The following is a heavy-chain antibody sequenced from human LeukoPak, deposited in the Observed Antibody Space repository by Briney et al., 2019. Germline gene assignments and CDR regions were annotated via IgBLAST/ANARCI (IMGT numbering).Heavy chain of an antibody. J-gene: IGHJ6*03. D-gene: IGHD6-13*01. CDR3: ARVRGAIAAAGSHYYYMDV. CDR2: TYYRSKWYN. CDR1: VDSVSINTAA. V-gene: IGHV6-1*01. Sequence: SQTLSLTSAISVDSVSINTAAWNSASQSRSGGLEWLGRTYYRSKWYNDYAVSVKSRITINPATSKNQFSLQLNSVTPEDAAVYYCARVRGAIAAAGSHYYYMDVWGKGTTVTVSS.